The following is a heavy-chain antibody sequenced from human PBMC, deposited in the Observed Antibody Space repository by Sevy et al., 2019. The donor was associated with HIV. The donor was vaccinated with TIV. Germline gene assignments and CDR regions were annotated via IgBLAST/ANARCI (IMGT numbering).Heavy chain of an antibody. D-gene: IGHD3-9*01. J-gene: IGHJ4*02. V-gene: IGHV3-30-3*01. CDR3: VRTAGLTGSYEY. Sequence: GGSLRLSCAASGFTFTNFPMHWVRQAPGRGLEWVAIISFNGNHEFYADSMKGRFTISRDNSKSTFYLQMNSLRREDTAVYYCVRTAGLTGSYEYWGQGTQVTVSS. CDR2: ISFNGNHE. CDR1: GFTFTNFP.